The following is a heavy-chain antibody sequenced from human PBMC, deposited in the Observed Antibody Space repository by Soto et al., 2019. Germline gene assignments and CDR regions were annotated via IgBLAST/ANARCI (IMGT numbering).Heavy chain of an antibody. Sequence: TGGSLRLSCAASGFTFSSYAMSWVRQAPGKGLEWVSAISGSGGSTYYADSVKGRFTISRDNSKNTLYLQMNSLRAEDTAVYYCAKAPARITNKGQLPKTNYYYGMDVWGQGTTVTVSS. CDR2: ISGSGGST. D-gene: IGHD1-1*01. CDR3: AKAPARITNKGQLPKTNYYYGMDV. CDR1: GFTFSSYA. J-gene: IGHJ6*02. V-gene: IGHV3-23*01.